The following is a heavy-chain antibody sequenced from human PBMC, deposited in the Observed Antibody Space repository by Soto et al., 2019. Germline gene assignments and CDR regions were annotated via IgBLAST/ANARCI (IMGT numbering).Heavy chain of an antibody. CDR1: GYTFTNYG. CDR2: IRGYTGDS. Sequence: QVQLVQSGAEVKKPGASVKVSCETSGYTFTNYGISWVRQAPGQGLEWVGWIRGYTGDSNYAQKLQDRVTMTTDRSTSTAYMELRSLRADDTAXXXXXXXXXXASGWEFFEYWGQGTLVTVSS. V-gene: IGHV1-18*01. J-gene: IGHJ4*02. D-gene: IGHD6-19*01. CDR3: XXXXXXASGWEFFEY.